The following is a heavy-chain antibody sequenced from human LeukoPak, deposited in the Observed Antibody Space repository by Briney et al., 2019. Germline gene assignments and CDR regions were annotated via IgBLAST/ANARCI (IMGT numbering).Heavy chain of an antibody. V-gene: IGHV4-4*02. J-gene: IGHJ4*02. Sequence: SGTLSLTCAVSGGSISSSNWWSWVRQPPGKGLEWIGEIYHSGSTNYNPSLKSRVTISVDKSKNQFSLKLSSVTAADTAVYYCARERPRFCSGGACYYSDYWGQGTLVTVSS. CDR2: IYHSGST. CDR3: ARERPRFCSGGACYYSDY. CDR1: GGSISSSNW. D-gene: IGHD2-15*01.